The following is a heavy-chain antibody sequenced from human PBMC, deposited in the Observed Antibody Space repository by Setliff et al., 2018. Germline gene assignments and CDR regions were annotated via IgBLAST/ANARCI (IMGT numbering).Heavy chain of an antibody. CDR2: INPNSGGT. CDR1: GYNFTGYY. CDR3: TKDLKKWLQFGWYFDL. D-gene: IGHD5-12*01. J-gene: IGHJ2*01. V-gene: IGHV1-2*02. Sequence: GASVKVSRKASGYNFTGYYMYWVRQAPGQGLEWMGWINPNSGGTNYAQIFQGRVSMTRDTSISTAFLELNGLRSDDTAVYYCTKDLKKWLQFGWYFDLWGRGTLVTVSS.